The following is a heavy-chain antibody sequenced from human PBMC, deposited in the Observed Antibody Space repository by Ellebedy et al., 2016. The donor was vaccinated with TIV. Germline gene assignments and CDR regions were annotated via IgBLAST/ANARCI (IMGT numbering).Heavy chain of an antibody. D-gene: IGHD3-22*01. J-gene: IGHJ5*02. CDR1: GDSVSSNSAA. V-gene: IGHV6-1*01. CDR2: TYYRSKWYN. Sequence: SCAISGDSVSSNSAAWNWIRQSPSRGLEWLGRTYYRSKWYNDYAVSVKSRITINPDTSKNQFSLQLNSVTPEDTAVYYCARDLLPTSSAAPLNWFDPWGQGTLVTVSS. CDR3: ARDLLPTSSAAPLNWFDP.